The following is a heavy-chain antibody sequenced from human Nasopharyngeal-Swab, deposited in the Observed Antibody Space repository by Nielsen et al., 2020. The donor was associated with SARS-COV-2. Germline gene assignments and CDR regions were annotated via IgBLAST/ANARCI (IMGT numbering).Heavy chain of an antibody. J-gene: IGHJ6*03. Sequence: WIRQPPGKGLEWIGYIYYSGSTNYNPSLKSRVTISVDTSKNQFSLKLSPVTAADTAVYYCARDRRDGYNYYYYYYMDVWGKGTTVTVSS. D-gene: IGHD5-24*01. V-gene: IGHV4-59*01. CDR2: IYYSGST. CDR3: ARDRRDGYNYYYYYYMDV.